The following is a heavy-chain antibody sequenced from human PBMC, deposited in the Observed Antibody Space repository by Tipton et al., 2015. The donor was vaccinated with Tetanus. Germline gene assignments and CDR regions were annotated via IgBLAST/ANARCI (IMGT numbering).Heavy chain of an antibody. V-gene: IGHV4-34*01. CDR1: GGSISSYY. CDR2: INHSGST. CDR3: ASTVGHSGGYYYYYGMDV. D-gene: IGHD3-16*01. J-gene: IGHJ6*02. Sequence: TLSLTCTVSGGSISSYYWSWIRQPPGKGLEWIGEINHSGSTNYNPSLKSRVTISVDTSKNQFSLKLSSVTAADTAVYYCASTVGHSGGYYYYYGMDVWGQGTTVTVSS.